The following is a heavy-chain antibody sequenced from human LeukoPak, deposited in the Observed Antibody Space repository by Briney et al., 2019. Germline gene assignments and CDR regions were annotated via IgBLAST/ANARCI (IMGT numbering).Heavy chain of an antibody. D-gene: IGHD2-15*01. V-gene: IGHV4-59*01. J-gene: IGHJ5*02. CDR1: GGSISTYY. CDR2: IYYSGST. Sequence: SETLSLTCTVSGGSISTYYWSWIRRPPGKGLEWIGYIYYSGSTNYNPSLKSRVTISLDTSKNQFSLKLSSVTAADTAVYFCAGDRGCSGGSCYGHFDPWGQGTLVTVSS. CDR3: AGDRGCSGGSCYGHFDP.